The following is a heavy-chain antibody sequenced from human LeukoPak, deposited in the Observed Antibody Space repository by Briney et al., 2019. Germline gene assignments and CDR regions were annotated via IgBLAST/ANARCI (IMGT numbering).Heavy chain of an antibody. D-gene: IGHD2-15*01. CDR2: IWYDGSNK. V-gene: IGHV3-33*01. Sequence: GGSLRLSCAASGFTFSSYGMHWVRQAPGKGLEWVAVIWYDGSNKYYADSVKGRFTISRDNSKNTLYLQMNSLRAEDTAVYYCARGPDIVVVVAATYDAFDIWGQGTMVTVSS. J-gene: IGHJ3*02. CDR3: ARGPDIVVVVAATYDAFDI. CDR1: GFTFSSYG.